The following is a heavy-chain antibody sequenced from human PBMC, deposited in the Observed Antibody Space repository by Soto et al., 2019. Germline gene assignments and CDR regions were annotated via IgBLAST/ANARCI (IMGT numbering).Heavy chain of an antibody. D-gene: IGHD3-3*01. Sequence: XGSLRLSCAASGFTFSSYSMHWVRQAPGKGLEWVAVISYDGSNKYYADSVKGRFTISRDNSKNTLYLQMNSLRAEDTAVYYCAKTWYYDFWSGYYTDYYGMDVWGQGTTVTVSS. CDR3: AKTWYYDFWSGYYTDYYGMDV. V-gene: IGHV3-30*18. CDR1: GFTFSSYS. CDR2: ISYDGSNK. J-gene: IGHJ6*02.